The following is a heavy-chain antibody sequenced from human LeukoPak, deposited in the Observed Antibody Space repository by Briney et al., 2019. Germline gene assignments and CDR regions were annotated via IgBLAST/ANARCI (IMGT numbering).Heavy chain of an antibody. CDR2: IYSGGTA. V-gene: IGHV3-53*01. D-gene: IGHD4-11*01. J-gene: IGHJ4*02. CDR1: GFIVSSNY. Sequence: GGSLRLSCVASGFIVSSNYMSWARQAPGKGLEWISIIYSGGTAFYADSVKGRFTISRDNSKNTLYLQMNSLRADDTAMYYCARGRQCDYWGQGTLVTVSS. CDR3: ARGRQCDY.